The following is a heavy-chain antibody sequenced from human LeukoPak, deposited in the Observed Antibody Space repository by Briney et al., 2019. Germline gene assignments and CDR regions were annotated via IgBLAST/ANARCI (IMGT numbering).Heavy chain of an antibody. CDR3: ARGRDGYNPGFVLGY. CDR2: IIPILGIA. Sequence: ASVKVSCKASGGTFSSYAISWVRQAPGQGLEWMGRIIPILGIANYAQKFQGRVTITADKSTSTAYMELSSLRSEDTAVYYCARGRDGYNPGFVLGYWGQGTLVTVSS. CDR1: GGTFSSYA. J-gene: IGHJ4*02. V-gene: IGHV1-69*04. D-gene: IGHD5-24*01.